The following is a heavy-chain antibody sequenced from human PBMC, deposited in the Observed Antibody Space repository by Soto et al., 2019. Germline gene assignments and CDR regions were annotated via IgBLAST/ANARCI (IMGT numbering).Heavy chain of an antibody. CDR3: LEPQSLVGYSGTCRL. V-gene: IGHV3-9*01. Sequence: SPSLSCAASGFTFDDYAMHWVRQVPGKSLESVSAINWNSGSIGYGDSVKGRFAISRDNAKNSLHLQMNSLSAEDTAFYYCLEPQSLVGYSGTCRLGGQRT. CDR1: GFTFDDYA. CDR2: INWNSGSI. D-gene: IGHD1-26*01. J-gene: IGHJ4*02.